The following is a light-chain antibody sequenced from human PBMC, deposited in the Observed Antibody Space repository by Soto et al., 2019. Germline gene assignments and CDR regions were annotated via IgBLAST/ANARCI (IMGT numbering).Light chain of an antibody. CDR1: QSISSW. Sequence: DIQMTQSPSTLSASVGDRVTITCRASQSISSWLAWYQQRPGRAPKLLIYKASTLESGVPSRFSGSGSGTEFTLTISSPQPDDCATYYCQHYNSYPVTFGQGTRLEIK. CDR2: KAS. V-gene: IGKV1-5*03. J-gene: IGKJ5*01. CDR3: QHYNSYPVT.